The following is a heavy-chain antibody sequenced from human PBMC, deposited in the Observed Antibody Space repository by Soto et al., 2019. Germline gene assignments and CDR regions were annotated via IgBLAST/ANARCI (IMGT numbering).Heavy chain of an antibody. CDR1: GFTFSSYG. CDR3: ARVDSGYGYYGMDV. CDR2: IWYDGSNK. D-gene: IGHD5-12*01. Sequence: QVQLVESGGGVVQPGRSLRLSCAASGFTFSSYGMHWVRQAPGKGLEWVAVIWYDGSNKYYADSVKGRFTISRDNSKNTLYLQMNSLRAEDTAVYYCARVDSGYGYYGMDVWGQGTTVTVSS. J-gene: IGHJ6*02. V-gene: IGHV3-33*01.